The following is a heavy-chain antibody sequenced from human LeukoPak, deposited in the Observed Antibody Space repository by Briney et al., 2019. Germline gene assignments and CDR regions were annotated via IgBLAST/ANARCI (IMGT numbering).Heavy chain of an antibody. V-gene: IGHV4-61*02. CDR1: GGSISSGSYC. J-gene: IGHJ5*02. CDR2: IYTSGST. D-gene: IGHD6-6*01. Sequence: PSETLSLTCTVSGGSISSGSYCWSWIRQPAGKGLEWIGRIYTSGSTNYNPSLKSRVTISVDTPKNQFSLKLSSVTAADTAVYYCAREIGYSSSMRPWGQGTLVTVSS. CDR3: AREIGYSSSMRP.